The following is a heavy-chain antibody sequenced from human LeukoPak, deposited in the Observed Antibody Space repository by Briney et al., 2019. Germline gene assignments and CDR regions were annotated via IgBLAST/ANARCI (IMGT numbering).Heavy chain of an antibody. CDR2: IYYSGST. J-gene: IGHJ4*02. D-gene: IGHD4-17*01. CDR1: GGSISSSSYY. V-gene: IGHV4-39*01. Sequence: PSETLSLTCTVSGGSISSSSYYWGWIRQSPGKGLEWIGSIYYSGSTYYNPSLKSRVTISVDTSKNQFSLKLSSVTAADTAVYYCARLSPLHDYGDYSPKYYFDYWGQGTLVTVSS. CDR3: ARLSPLHDYGDYSPKYYFDY.